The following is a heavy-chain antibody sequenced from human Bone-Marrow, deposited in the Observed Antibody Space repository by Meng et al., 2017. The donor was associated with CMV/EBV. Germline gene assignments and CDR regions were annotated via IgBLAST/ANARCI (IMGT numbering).Heavy chain of an antibody. D-gene: IGHD6-19*01. CDR1: GFTFSSYS. V-gene: IGHV3-21*01. CDR2: ISSSSSYI. J-gene: IGHJ3*02. CDR3: ARSSGWYIDDAFDI. Sequence: GESLKISCAASGFTFSSYSMNWVRQAPGKGLEWVSSISSSSSYIYYADSVKGRFTISRDNAKNSLYLQMNSLRAEDTAGYYCARSSGWYIDDAFDIWGQGTMVTVSS.